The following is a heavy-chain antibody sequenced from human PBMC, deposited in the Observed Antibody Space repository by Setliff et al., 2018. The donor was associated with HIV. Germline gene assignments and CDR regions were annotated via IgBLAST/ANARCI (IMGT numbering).Heavy chain of an antibody. Sequence: GGSLRLSCETSGFIFSSYEMNWVRQAPGKGLEWISKLSTTGTNIHYADSVKGRFAISRDNAKNSLFLQMSSLRVEDTAVYYCARSASNYLHAMDVWGQGTTVTVS. V-gene: IGHV3-48*03. J-gene: IGHJ6*02. CDR3: ARSASNYLHAMDV. D-gene: IGHD1-7*01. CDR2: LSTTGTNI. CDR1: GFIFSSYE.